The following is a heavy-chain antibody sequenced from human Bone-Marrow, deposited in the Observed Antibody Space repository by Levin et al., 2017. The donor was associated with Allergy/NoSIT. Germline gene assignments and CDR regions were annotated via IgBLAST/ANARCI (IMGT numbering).Heavy chain of an antibody. CDR3: ARDMHSSYVDY. V-gene: IGHV3-33*01. J-gene: IGHJ4*02. CDR1: GFTFSSYG. CDR2: VWFDGSKN. Sequence: GGSLRLSCAASGFTFSSYGIHWVRQAPGKGLEWVAVVWFDGSKNYFADFVKGRFTISRDNSKNTVYLQMNSLGAEDTAVYYCARDMHSSYVDYWGQGTLVTVSS. D-gene: IGHD3-22*01.